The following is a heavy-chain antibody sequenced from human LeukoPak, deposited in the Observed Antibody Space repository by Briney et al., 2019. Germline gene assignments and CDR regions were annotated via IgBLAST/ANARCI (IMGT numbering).Heavy chain of an antibody. Sequence: PGGSLRLSCAASGFTFSSYWMSWVRQAPGKGLEWVSVIYSGGSTYYADSVKGRFTISRDNSKNTLYLQMNSLRAEDTAVYYCARGRDYYDSSGYYHQGSYFDYWGQGTLVTVSS. D-gene: IGHD3-22*01. CDR2: IYSGGST. CDR1: GFTFSSYW. J-gene: IGHJ4*02. V-gene: IGHV3-66*01. CDR3: ARGRDYYDSSGYYHQGSYFDY.